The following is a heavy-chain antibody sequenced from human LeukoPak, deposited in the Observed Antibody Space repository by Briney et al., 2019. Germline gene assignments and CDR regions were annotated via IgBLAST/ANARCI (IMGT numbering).Heavy chain of an antibody. V-gene: IGHV4-39*01. D-gene: IGHD1-20*01. Sequence: SETLSLTCSVSGGLISSSGNFYWGCIRQVPGKGLEWIGSVYYTGYSYDNPSLKSRVTVSVDTSKNQFSLKLNSVTAADTAIYYCARQGAITARRTHYYAMDVWGPGTTVTVSS. J-gene: IGHJ6*02. CDR3: ARQGAITARRTHYYAMDV. CDR2: VYYTGYS. CDR1: GGLISSSGNFY.